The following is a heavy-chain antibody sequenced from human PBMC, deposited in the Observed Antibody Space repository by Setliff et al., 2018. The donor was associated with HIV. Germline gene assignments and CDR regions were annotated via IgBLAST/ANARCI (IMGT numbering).Heavy chain of an antibody. V-gene: IGHV4-59*01. CDR3: ARATFSSSWYPFDGFDI. CDR1: GGSISSYY. Sequence: SETLSLTCIVSGGSISSYYWSWIRQSPGKGLEWIGYIYYSGSTNYNPSLKSRVTILVDTSKNQFSLKLNSVTAADTAVYYCARATFSSSWYPFDGFDIWGQGTMVTVTS. CDR2: IYYSGST. D-gene: IGHD6-13*01. J-gene: IGHJ3*02.